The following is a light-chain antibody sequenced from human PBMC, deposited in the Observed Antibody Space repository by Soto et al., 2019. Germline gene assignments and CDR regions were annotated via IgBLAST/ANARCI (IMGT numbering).Light chain of an antibody. V-gene: IGLV2-14*01. Sequence: QSVLTQPASVSGSPGQSITISCTGTSSDVGGYNFVSWYRQHPGKVPKLIIYEVSNRPSGVSNRFSGSKSGNTASLTISGLQAEDEADYYCSSYTSTSTREVFGGGTQLTVL. CDR3: SSYTSTSTREV. CDR1: SSDVGGYNF. CDR2: EVS. J-gene: IGLJ2*01.